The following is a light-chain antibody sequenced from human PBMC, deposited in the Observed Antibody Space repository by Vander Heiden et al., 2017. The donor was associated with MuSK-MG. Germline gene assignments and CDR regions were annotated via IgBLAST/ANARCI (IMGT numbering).Light chain of an antibody. J-gene: IGKJ5*01. Sequence: AIQLTQSPSSLSASVGDRVTITLAWYQQRPGKAPNLLIYDAYSLESGVPSRFSGSGSGTDFTLTISSLQPEDFATYYCQQFKSYPITFGQGTRLELK. V-gene: IGKV1-13*02. CDR3: QQFKSYPIT. CDR2: DAY.